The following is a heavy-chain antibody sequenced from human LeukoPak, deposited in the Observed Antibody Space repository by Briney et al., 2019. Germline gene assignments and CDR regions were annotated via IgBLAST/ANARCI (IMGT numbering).Heavy chain of an antibody. CDR2: ISSSGSTI. CDR3: ASSRDGYNWRDFDY. D-gene: IGHD5-24*01. CDR1: GFTFSSYE. J-gene: IGHJ4*02. Sequence: GGSLRLSCAASGFTFSSYEMNWVRQAPGKGLEWVSYISSSGSTIYYADSVKGRFTISRDNAKNSLYLQKNSLRAEDTAVYYCASSRDGYNWRDFDYWGQGTLVTVSS. V-gene: IGHV3-48*03.